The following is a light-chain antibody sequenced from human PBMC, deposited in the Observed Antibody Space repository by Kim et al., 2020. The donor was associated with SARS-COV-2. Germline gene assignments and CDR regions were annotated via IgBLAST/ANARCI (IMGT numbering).Light chain of an antibody. CDR2: RDN. CDR3: QLWDSSTVV. J-gene: IGLJ2*01. Sequence: SGALGQTARITCGADNIGSKNVDWYQQKSGQAPVLVMYRDNNRPSGIPERLSGSNSGNTATLTITSAQAGDEADYYCQLWDSSTVVFGGGTQLTVL. V-gene: IGLV3-9*01. CDR1: NIGSKN.